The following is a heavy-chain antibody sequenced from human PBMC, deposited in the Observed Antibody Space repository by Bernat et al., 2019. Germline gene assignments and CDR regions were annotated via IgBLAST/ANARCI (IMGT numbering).Heavy chain of an antibody. D-gene: IGHD5-24*01. CDR3: GGVEHGLDV. V-gene: IGHV5-51*03. CDR2: IYPGDSDT. CDR1: GYTFSTYW. J-gene: IGHJ6*02. Sequence: EVQLVQSGAEVRKPGESLKISCKAFGYTFSTYWIAWLRQMAGQVLEWMVMIYPGDSDTRYIPSFQGQVTISDERSSSTAFLVWSNVKVSETAIYFCGGVEHGLDVWGQGTSATVSS.